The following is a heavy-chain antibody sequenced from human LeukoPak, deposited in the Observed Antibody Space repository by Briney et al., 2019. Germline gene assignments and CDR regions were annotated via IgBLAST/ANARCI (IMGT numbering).Heavy chain of an antibody. V-gene: IGHV6-1*01. J-gene: IGHJ4*02. Sequence: SQTLSLTCAISGDSVSSNSAAWNWIRQPPLRGLEWLGRTYYRSKWYNDYAVSVKSRITINPDTSKNQFSLQLNSVTPEDTAVYYCARTGTTSPLFDYWGQGTLVTVSS. CDR3: ARTGTTSPLFDY. D-gene: IGHD1-14*01. CDR2: TYYRSKWYN. CDR1: GDSVSSNSAA.